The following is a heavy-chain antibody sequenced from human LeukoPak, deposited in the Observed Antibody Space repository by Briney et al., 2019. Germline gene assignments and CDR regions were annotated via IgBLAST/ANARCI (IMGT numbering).Heavy chain of an antibody. CDR3: ARDRHSPIWSGELSYFDY. J-gene: IGHJ4*02. Sequence: GGSLRLSCAASGFTFSSYWMSWVRQAPGKGLEWVANIKQDGSEKYYVDSVKGRFTISRDNAKNSLYLQMNSLRAEDTAVYYCARDRHSPIWSGELSYFDYWGQGTLVTVSS. V-gene: IGHV3-7*01. CDR2: IKQDGSEK. CDR1: GFTFSSYW. D-gene: IGHD3-10*01.